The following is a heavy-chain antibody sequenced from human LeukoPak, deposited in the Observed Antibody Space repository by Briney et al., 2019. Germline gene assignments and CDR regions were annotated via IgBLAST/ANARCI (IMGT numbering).Heavy chain of an antibody. J-gene: IGHJ4*02. V-gene: IGHV4-61*02. CDR1: GGSISSGSYY. CDR3: AREDLETGFFDY. Sequence: SQTLSLTCTVSGGSISSGSYYWSWIRQPAGKGLEWIGRIYTSGSTNYNPSLKSRVTISVDTSKNQFSLKLSSVTAADTAVYYCAREDLETGFFDYWGQGTLVTVSS. D-gene: IGHD7-27*01. CDR2: IYTSGST.